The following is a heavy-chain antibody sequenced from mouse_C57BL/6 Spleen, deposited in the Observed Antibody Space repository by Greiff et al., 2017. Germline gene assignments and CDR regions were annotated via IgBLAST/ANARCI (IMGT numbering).Heavy chain of an antibody. V-gene: IGHV1-81*01. J-gene: IGHJ3*01. CDR1: GYTFTSYG. CDR2: IYPRSGNT. CDR3: ASRDEGFAY. Sequence: VQLQQSGAELARPGASVKLSCKASGYTFTSYGISWVKQRTGQGLEWIGEIYPRSGNTYYNEKFKGKATLTADKSSSTAYMELRSLTSEDSAVYFCASRDEGFAYWGQGTLVTVSA.